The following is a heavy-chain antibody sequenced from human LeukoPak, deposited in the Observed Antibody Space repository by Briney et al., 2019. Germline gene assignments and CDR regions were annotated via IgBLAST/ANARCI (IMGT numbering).Heavy chain of an antibody. CDR3: ATRGSGSPTSYYGMDV. CDR1: GGTFSSNA. V-gene: IGHV1-69*10. D-gene: IGHD3-22*01. J-gene: IGHJ6*02. Sequence: SVKVSCKASGGTFSSNAITWVRQAPGQGLEWMGGIIPINAITNYAQKFQGRVTIIADKSTYTAYLELSSLGSEDTAVYYCATRGSGSPTSYYGMDVWGQGTTVTVSS. CDR2: IIPINAIT.